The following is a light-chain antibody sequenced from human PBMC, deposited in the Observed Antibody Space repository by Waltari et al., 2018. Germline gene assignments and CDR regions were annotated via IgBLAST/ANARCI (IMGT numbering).Light chain of an antibody. CDR1: QSVSSN. CDR2: GAS. V-gene: IGKV3-15*01. Sequence: EIVMTQSPATLSVSPGARATLSCRASQSVSSNLAWYQQKPGQAPRLLIYGASTRATGIPARFSGSGSGTEFTLTISSMQSEDFAVYYCQQYNNWPVSLTFGGGTKVEIK. CDR3: QQYNNWPVSLT. J-gene: IGKJ4*01.